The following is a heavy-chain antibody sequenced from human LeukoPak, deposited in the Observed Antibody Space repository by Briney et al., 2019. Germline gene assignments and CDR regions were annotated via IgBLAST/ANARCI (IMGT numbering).Heavy chain of an antibody. CDR1: GGTFSSYA. J-gene: IGHJ6*03. Sequence: ASVKVSCKASGGTFSSYAISWVRQAPGQGLEWMGRIIPIFGTANYAQKFQGRVTITTDESTSTAYMELSSLRSEDTAVYYCARAVLGPTYYYMDVWGKGTTVTVSS. D-gene: IGHD2-15*01. CDR3: ARAVLGPTYYYMDV. V-gene: IGHV1-69*05. CDR2: IIPIFGTA.